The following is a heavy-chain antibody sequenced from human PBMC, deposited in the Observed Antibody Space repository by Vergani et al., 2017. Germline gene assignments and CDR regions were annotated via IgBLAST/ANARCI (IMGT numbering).Heavy chain of an antibody. D-gene: IGHD3-22*01. Sequence: QVQLQQWGAGLLKPSETLSLTCAVYGGSFSGYYWSWIRQPPGKGMEWIGEINHSGSTNHNTYLKSRVTISVDASKNQSPLKLSSVTAADTAEYYCARARYYYDSSGTWRCFDYWGQGTLVTVSS. CDR1: GGSFSGYY. V-gene: IGHV4-34*01. CDR2: INHSGST. CDR3: ARARYYYDSSGTWRCFDY. J-gene: IGHJ4*02.